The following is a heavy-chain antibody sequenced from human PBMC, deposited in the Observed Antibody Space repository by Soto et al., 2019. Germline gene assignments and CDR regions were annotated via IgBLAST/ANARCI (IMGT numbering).Heavy chain of an antibody. CDR3: ARGLAPAT. D-gene: IGHD6-25*01. CDR1: GGSFSGYF. V-gene: IGHV4-34*01. J-gene: IGHJ5*01. Sequence: SETLSLTCTVSGGSFSGYFWTWIRQPPGKGLEWLAEINHSGITNYNPSVESRVSMSVDTSKNQFSLRLYSVTAADTAVYYCARGLAPATWGHGTLVTVSS. CDR2: INHSGIT.